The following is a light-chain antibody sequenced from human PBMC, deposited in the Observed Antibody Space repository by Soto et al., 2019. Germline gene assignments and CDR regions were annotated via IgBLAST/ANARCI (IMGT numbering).Light chain of an antibody. J-gene: IGKJ1*01. CDR2: KAS. Sequence: DIQMTQSPSTLSASVGDRVTITSRASQSVSSWLAWYQQKPGKAPKLLIYKASSLESGVPSRFSGSESGTESTLTISSLQPDDFATYYCQQYNTYPWTFGQGTNVEIK. CDR3: QQYNTYPWT. V-gene: IGKV1-5*03. CDR1: QSVSSW.